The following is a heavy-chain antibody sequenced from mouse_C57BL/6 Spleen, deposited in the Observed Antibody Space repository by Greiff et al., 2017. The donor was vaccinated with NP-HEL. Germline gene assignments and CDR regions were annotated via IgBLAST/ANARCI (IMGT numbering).Heavy chain of an antibody. J-gene: IGHJ2*01. D-gene: IGHD2-4*01. Sequence: EVKVVESGGGLVKPGGSLKLSCAASGFTFSSYAMSWVRQTPEKRLEWVATISDGGSYTYYPDNVKGRFTISRDNAKNNLYLQMSHLKSEDTAMYYCARDDDYDYWGQGTTLTVSS. V-gene: IGHV5-4*01. CDR1: GFTFSSYA. CDR2: ISDGGSYT. CDR3: ARDDDYDY.